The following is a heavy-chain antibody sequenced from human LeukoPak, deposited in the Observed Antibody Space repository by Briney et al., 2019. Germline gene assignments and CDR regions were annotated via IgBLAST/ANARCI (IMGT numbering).Heavy chain of an antibody. CDR2: IIPILGIA. D-gene: IGHD6-13*01. V-gene: IGHV1-69*04. CDR3: ARVAAAADRPDYYGMDV. CDR1: GGTFSSYA. J-gene: IGHJ6*02. Sequence: SVKVSCKASGGTFSSYAISWVRQAPGQGLEWMGRIIPILGIANYAQKFQGRVTITADKSTSTAYMELSSLRSEDTAVYYYARVAAAADRPDYYGMDVWGQGTTVTVSS.